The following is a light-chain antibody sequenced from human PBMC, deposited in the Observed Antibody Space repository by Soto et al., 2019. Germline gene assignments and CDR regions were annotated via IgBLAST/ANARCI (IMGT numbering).Light chain of an antibody. CDR3: NSYTTLSNRV. J-gene: IGLJ1*01. CDR2: EVT. CDR1: NSNIGDNY. V-gene: IGLV2-14*01. Sequence: QSVLTQPPSTSGAPGQRVTISCSGSNSNIGDNYVSWYQQHPGKAPKLLIYEVTNRPSGVSDRFSGSKSGNTASLTISGLQAEDEANYYCNSYTTLSNRVFGTGTKLTVL.